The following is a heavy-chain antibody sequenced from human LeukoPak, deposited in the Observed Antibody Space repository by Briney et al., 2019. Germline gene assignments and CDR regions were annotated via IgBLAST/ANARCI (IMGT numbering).Heavy chain of an antibody. D-gene: IGHD6-13*01. V-gene: IGHV1-69*13. J-gene: IGHJ4*02. Sequence: SVKVSCKASGRTFSSYAISWVRQAPGQGLEWMGGIIPIFGTANYAQKFQGRVTITADESTSTAYMELSSLRSEDTAVYYCARDKAAAGTGFDYWGQGTLVTVSS. CDR1: GRTFSSYA. CDR2: IIPIFGTA. CDR3: ARDKAAAGTGFDY.